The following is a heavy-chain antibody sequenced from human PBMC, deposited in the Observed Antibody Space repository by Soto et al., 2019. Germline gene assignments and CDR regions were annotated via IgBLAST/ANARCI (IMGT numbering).Heavy chain of an antibody. CDR2: ISGSGGST. Sequence: GGSLRLSCAASGFTFSSYAMSWVRQAPGKGLEWVSAISGSGGSTYYADSVKGRFTISRDNSKNTLYLQMNSLRAEDTAVYYCCTNGYNKVGATSDHGGVDYWGQGTMVTVSS. CDR3: CTNGYNKVGATSDHGGVDY. CDR1: GFTFSSYA. V-gene: IGHV3-23*01. J-gene: IGHJ4*02. D-gene: IGHD1-26*01.